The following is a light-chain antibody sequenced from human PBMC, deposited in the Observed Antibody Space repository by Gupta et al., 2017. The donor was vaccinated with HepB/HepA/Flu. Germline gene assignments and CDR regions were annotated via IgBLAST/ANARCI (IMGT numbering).Light chain of an antibody. CDR1: QHINRS. Sequence: DIQLTQSPDSLSASVGDRVTITCRASQHINRSLNWYQQKLGKAPTFLIYAASKVQGGLPSRFSGSGYGTDFSLTINGRQPEELATYYCQQRDNYPRTFGQGTRVEI. V-gene: IGKV1-39*01. J-gene: IGKJ1*01. CDR3: QQRDNYPRT. CDR2: AAS.